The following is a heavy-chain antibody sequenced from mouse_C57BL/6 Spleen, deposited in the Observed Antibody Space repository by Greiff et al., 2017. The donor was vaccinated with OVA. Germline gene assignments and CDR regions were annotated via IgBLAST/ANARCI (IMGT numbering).Heavy chain of an antibody. CDR2: ISSGSSTI. V-gene: IGHV5-17*01. J-gene: IGHJ3*01. D-gene: IGHD1-1*01. CDR1: GFTFSDYG. CDR3: ARDYYGSSYPFAY. Sequence: EVKVVESGGGLVKPGGSLKLSCAASGFTFSDYGMHWVRQAPEKGLEWVAYISSGSSTIYYADTVKGRFTISRDNAKNTLFLQMTSLRSEDTAMYYCARDYYGSSYPFAYWGQGTLVTVSA.